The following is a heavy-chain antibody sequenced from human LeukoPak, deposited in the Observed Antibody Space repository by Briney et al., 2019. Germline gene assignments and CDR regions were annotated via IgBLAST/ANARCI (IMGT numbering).Heavy chain of an antibody. CDR1: GFTFSNYW. D-gene: IGHD2-21*01. V-gene: IGHV3-74*01. J-gene: IGHJ4*02. CDR3: ARESKGERYFDY. CDR2: INSDGNST. Sequence: GGSLRLSCAASGFTFSNYWIHWVRQAPGKGLVWVSRINSDGNSTTYAESVKGRFTISRDNAENTLFLQMSSLRAEDTAVYYCARESKGERYFDYWGQGTLVTVSS.